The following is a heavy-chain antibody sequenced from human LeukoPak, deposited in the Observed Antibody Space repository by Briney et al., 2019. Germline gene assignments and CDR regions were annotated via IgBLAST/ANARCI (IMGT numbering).Heavy chain of an antibody. CDR2: INHSGSS. D-gene: IGHD4-23*01. Sequence: SETLSLTCVVYGGPFRGFFWSCIRQAPGKGLEWIGEINHSGSSNYNPSLRSRITMSVDTSKSQFSLRLTSVTAADTAVYYCARGIFYGGRNQYIWFDLWGQGTLVTVSS. V-gene: IGHV4-34*01. CDR1: GGPFRGFF. CDR3: ARGIFYGGRNQYIWFDL. J-gene: IGHJ5*02.